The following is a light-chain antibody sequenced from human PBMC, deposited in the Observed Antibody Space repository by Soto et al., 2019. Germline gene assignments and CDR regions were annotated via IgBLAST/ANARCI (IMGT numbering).Light chain of an antibody. J-gene: IGKJ1*01. CDR3: QQYNSYSRT. Sequence: DIQMTPSPSTLSASVVDRVTITCRASQSISSWLAWYQQTPGKAPKLLIYDASSLESGVPSRFSGSGSGTEFTLTISSLQPDDFATYYCQQYNSYSRTFGQGTKVDIK. V-gene: IGKV1-5*01. CDR2: DAS. CDR1: QSISSW.